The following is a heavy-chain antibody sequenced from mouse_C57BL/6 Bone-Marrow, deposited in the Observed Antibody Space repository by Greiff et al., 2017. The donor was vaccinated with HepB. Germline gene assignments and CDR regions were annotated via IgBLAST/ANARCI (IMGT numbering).Heavy chain of an antibody. D-gene: IGHD2-2*01. CDR1: GYTFTDYY. CDR2: INPYNGGT. Sequence: VQLQQSGPVLVKPGASVKMSCKASGYTFTDYYMNWVKQSHGKSLEWIGVINPYNGGTSYNQKFKGKATLTVDKSSSTAYMELNSLTSDDSAVYYCAGRRGYDGSYYFDYWGQGTTLTVSS. J-gene: IGHJ2*01. CDR3: AGRRGYDGSYYFDY. V-gene: IGHV1-19*01.